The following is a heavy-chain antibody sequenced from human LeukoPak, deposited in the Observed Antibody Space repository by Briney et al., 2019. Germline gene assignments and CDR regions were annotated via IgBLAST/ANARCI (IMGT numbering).Heavy chain of an antibody. D-gene: IGHD2/OR15-2a*01. CDR1: GYTFTGYY. CDR2: ISAYNGNT. J-gene: IGHJ5*02. Sequence: ASVKVSCKASGYTFTGYYMHWVRQAPGQGLEWMGWISAYNGNTNYAQKLQGRVTMTTDTSTSTAYMELRSLRSDDTAVYYCARELYLSWFDPWGQGTLVTVSS. CDR3: ARELYLSWFDP. V-gene: IGHV1-18*04.